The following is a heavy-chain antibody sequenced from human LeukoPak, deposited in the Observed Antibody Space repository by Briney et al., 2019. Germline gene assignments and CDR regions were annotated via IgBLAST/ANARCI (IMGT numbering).Heavy chain of an antibody. Sequence: GGSLRLSCAASGFSFSLYSMNWVRQAPGKGLEWVSYISSGSSTIYYSDSVKGRFTISRDNAKDSLYLQMNSLRDEDTAVYYCATTKALTGSFDYWGQGTLVSVSS. CDR1: GFSFSLYS. V-gene: IGHV3-48*02. CDR3: ATTKALTGSFDY. J-gene: IGHJ4*02. CDR2: ISSGSSTI. D-gene: IGHD1-14*01.